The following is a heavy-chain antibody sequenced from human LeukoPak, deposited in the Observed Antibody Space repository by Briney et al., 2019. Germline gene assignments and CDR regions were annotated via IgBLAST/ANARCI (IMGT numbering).Heavy chain of an antibody. D-gene: IGHD3-22*01. CDR2: IYYSGST. Sequence: SETLSLTCTVSGGFVSSGSYYWSWIRQPPGKGLEWIGYIYYSGSTNYNPSLKSRVTISVDTSKNQFSLKLSSVTAADTAVYYCARGSYYYDSSGYSIDYWGQGTLVTVSS. CDR1: GGFVSSGSYY. CDR3: ARGSYYYDSSGYSIDY. J-gene: IGHJ4*02. V-gene: IGHV4-61*01.